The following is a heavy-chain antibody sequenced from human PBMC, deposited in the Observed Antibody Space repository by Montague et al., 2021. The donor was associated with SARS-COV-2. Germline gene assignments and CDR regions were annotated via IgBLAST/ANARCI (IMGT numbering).Heavy chain of an antibody. CDR2: IYPGGKM. D-gene: IGHD3-10*01. CDR3: AGHSGGSEVSGLDY. J-gene: IGHJ4*02. CDR1: ISSSTYY. Sequence: SETLSLTCTVSISSSTYYWAWIRQPPGKGLEWIGSIYPGGKMFYNSSLKSRVTMSIDTSENQFSLNLNSVTAADTAVYYCAGHSGGSEVSGLDYWGQGTLVTVSS. V-gene: IGHV4-39*01.